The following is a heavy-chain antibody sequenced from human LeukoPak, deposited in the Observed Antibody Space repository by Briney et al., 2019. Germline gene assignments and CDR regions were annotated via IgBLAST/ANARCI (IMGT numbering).Heavy chain of an antibody. V-gene: IGHV4-61*02. Sequence: SETLSLTCTVSGGSISSGSYYWSWIRQPAGKGLEWIGRMYTSGSTNYNPSLSSRVTISVDTSKNQFSLKPSSVTAADTAVYYCARGYSSSWHFNWFDPWGQGTLVTVSS. D-gene: IGHD6-13*01. CDR1: GGSISSGSYY. CDR3: ARGYSSSWHFNWFDP. CDR2: MYTSGST. J-gene: IGHJ5*02.